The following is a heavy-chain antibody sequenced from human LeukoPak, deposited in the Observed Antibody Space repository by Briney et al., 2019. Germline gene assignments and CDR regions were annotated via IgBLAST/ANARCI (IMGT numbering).Heavy chain of an antibody. J-gene: IGHJ4*02. CDR1: GFTFSSYA. V-gene: IGHV3-23*01. CDR3: ASRDPCSGGSCYALDC. D-gene: IGHD2-15*01. Sequence: GGSLRLSCAASGFTFSSYAMSWVRQAPGKGLEWVSAISGSGGSTYYADSVKGRFTISRDNSKNTLYLQMNSLRAEDTAVYYCASRDPCSGGSCYALDCWGQGTLVAVSS. CDR2: ISGSGGST.